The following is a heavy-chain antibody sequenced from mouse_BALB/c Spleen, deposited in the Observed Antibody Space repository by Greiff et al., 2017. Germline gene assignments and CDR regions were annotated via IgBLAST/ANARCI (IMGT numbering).Heavy chain of an antibody. J-gene: IGHJ2*01. D-gene: IGHD3-3*01. Sequence: QVQLQQSGAELVKPGASVKMSCKAFGYTFTTYHMEWMKQNHGKSLEWIGNFHPYNDDTKYDEKFKGKAKLNVENSSSTVYLELSRLASDDSAVYYCARKGVDYWGQGTTLTVSS. CDR3: ARKGVDY. CDR2: FHPYNDDT. CDR1: GYTFTTYH. V-gene: IGHV1-47*01.